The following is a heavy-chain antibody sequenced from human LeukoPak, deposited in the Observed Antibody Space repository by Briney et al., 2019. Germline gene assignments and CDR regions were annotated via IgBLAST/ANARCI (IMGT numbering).Heavy chain of an antibody. J-gene: IGHJ6*03. CDR1: GDSVSSNSAA. V-gene: IGHV6-1*01. CDR3: ARDGRAARTHRYYYYMDV. D-gene: IGHD6-6*01. Sequence: SQTLSLTCAISGDSVSSNSAAWNWIRPSPSRGLEWLGRTYYRSKWYNDYAVSVKSRITINPDTSKNQFSLQLNSVTPEDTAVYYCARDGRAARTHRYYYYMDVWGKGTTVTVSS. CDR2: TYYRSKWYN.